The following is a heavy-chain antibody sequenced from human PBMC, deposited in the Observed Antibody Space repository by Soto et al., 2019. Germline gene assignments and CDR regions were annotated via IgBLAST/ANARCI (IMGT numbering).Heavy chain of an antibody. D-gene: IGHD6-13*01. Sequence: SGPTLVNPTQTLTLTCTFSGFSLRTTGMRVSWIRQPPGKALEWLARIDWDDDKFYSTSLKTRLTISKDTSKNQVVLTMTNMDPVDTATYYCARIPGIAAAGTGGKYYYYYGMDVWGQGTTVTVSS. CDR1: GFSLRTTGMR. CDR2: IDWDDDK. CDR3: ARIPGIAAAGTGGKYYYYYGMDV. J-gene: IGHJ6*02. V-gene: IGHV2-70*04.